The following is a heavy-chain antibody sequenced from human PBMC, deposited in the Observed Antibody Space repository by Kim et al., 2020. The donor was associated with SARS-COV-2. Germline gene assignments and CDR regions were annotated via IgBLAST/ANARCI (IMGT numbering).Heavy chain of an antibody. Sequence: GGSLRLSCAASGFTFSSYAMHWVRQAPGKGLEWVAVISYDGSNKYYADSVKGRFTISRYNSKNTLYLQMNSLRAEDTAVYYCARPGGSGSYFSWFDPWGQGTLVTVSS. J-gene: IGHJ5*02. CDR1: GFTFSSYA. CDR2: ISYDGSNK. D-gene: IGHD3-10*01. V-gene: IGHV3-30-3*01. CDR3: ARPGGSGSYFSWFDP.